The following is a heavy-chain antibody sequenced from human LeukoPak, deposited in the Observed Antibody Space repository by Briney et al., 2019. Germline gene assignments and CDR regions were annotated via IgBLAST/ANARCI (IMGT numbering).Heavy chain of an antibody. CDR3: ARAVHYGERLDY. CDR2: ISSSSSTI. D-gene: IGHD4-17*01. CDR1: GFTFCGYI. V-gene: IGHV3-48*01. J-gene: IGHJ4*02. Sequence: PGGSLRLSCAASGFTFCGYIMNWGRRAPGTGGGGVSYISSSSSTIYYADSVKGRFTISRDNAKHSLYLQMNSLRAEDTAVYYCARAVHYGERLDYWGQGTLVTVSS.